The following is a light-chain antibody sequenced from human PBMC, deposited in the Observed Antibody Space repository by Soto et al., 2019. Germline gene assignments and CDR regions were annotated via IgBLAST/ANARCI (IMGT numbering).Light chain of an antibody. CDR1: QGIRSD. V-gene: IGKV1-6*01. Sequence: IQMTQSPSSLSASVGDRVTISCRASQGIRSDLAWSQQKPGKVPKLLIYGASKFASGVPSRFSGSGFGTEFTLTISSLQPEDFATYYCLQDYNFPWAFGQGTKVDIK. J-gene: IGKJ1*01. CDR3: LQDYNFPWA. CDR2: GAS.